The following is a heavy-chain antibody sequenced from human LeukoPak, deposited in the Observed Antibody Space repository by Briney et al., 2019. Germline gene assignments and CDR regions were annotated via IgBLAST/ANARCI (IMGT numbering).Heavy chain of an antibody. Sequence: QSGGSLRLSCAASGFTFSSYWMYWVRQAPGKGLVWVSRINSDGRSTSHADSVKGRFTISRDNARNTLYLQMNSLRAEDTAVYYCARGPLSGGAIQFDYWGQGTLVTVSS. V-gene: IGHV3-74*01. D-gene: IGHD2-21*01. CDR3: ARGPLSGGAIQFDY. CDR1: GFTFSSYW. CDR2: INSDGRST. J-gene: IGHJ4*02.